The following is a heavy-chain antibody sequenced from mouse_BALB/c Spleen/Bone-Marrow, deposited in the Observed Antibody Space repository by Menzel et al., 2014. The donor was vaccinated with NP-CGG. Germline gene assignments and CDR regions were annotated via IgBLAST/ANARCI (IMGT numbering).Heavy chain of an antibody. V-gene: IGHV14-3*02. Sequence: EVQLQQSGAELVKPGASVKLSCTASGFNIKDTYIHWVMQRPEQGLPWIGRIDPASGDTKFDPKFQGKATITADTSSNTAYLQVTSLTSEDTAVYYCARVNPWYFDVWGAGTTVTVSS. CDR2: IDPASGDT. CDR1: GFNIKDTY. CDR3: ARVNPWYFDV. D-gene: IGHD2-2*01. J-gene: IGHJ1*01.